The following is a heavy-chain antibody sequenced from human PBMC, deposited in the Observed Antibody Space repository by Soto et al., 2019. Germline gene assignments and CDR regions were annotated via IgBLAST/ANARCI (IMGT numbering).Heavy chain of an antibody. D-gene: IGHD5-18*01. Sequence: QVQLVQSGAEVKKPGASVKVSCKASGYTFTSYYIHWVRQAPGQGLEWMGIINPSVSSTTYAQKFQGRVNMVRDTSTSTLYREPNSMRSEDTAVYYCARGHTALTKQFQYWGQGTLVTFSS. CDR3: ARGHTALTKQFQY. CDR1: GYTFTSYY. V-gene: IGHV1-46*01. CDR2: INPSVSST. J-gene: IGHJ4*02.